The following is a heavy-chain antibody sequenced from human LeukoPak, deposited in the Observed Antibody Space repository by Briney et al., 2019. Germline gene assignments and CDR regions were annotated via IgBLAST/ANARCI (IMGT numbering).Heavy chain of an antibody. D-gene: IGHD5-18*01. J-gene: IGHJ4*02. CDR1: GFTFSSYA. CDR3: ARESSPGYSYGYPLAY. V-gene: IGHV3-23*01. Sequence: GGSLRLSCAASGFTFSSYAMSWVRQAPGKGLEWVSAISGRDGSTYYADSVKGRFTISRDNAKNSLYLQMNSLRADDTAVYYCARESSPGYSYGYPLAYWGQGTLVTVSS. CDR2: ISGRDGST.